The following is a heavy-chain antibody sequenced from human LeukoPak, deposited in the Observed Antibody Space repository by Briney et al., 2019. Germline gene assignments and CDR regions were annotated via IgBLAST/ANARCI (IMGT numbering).Heavy chain of an antibody. CDR2: IYPGDSDT. V-gene: IGHV5-51*01. J-gene: IGHJ3*02. D-gene: IGHD3-22*01. CDR3: ARSYYYDSSGYRLGAFDI. CDR1: GYSFTSYW. Sequence: GESLKISCKGSGYSFTSYWIGWVRQMPGKGLEWMGIIYPGDSDTRYSPSFQGQVTISADKSISTAYLQWSSLKASDTAMYCCARSYYYDSSGYRLGAFDIWGQGTMVTVSS.